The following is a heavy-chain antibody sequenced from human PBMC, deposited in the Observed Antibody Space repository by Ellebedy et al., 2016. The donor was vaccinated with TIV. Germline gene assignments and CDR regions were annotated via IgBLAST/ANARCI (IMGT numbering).Heavy chain of an antibody. Sequence: KVSCKGAGFNFNTYWIAWLRQMPGKGLEWMGAIYPRDSDARYSPSFEGQVTLSADKSTNTAYLQWGTLKASDTAMYYCARRDNDHGDLPFWGQGTLVTVSS. CDR2: IYPRDSDA. V-gene: IGHV5-51*01. J-gene: IGHJ4*02. CDR3: ARRDNDHGDLPF. CDR1: GFNFNTYW. D-gene: IGHD4-17*01.